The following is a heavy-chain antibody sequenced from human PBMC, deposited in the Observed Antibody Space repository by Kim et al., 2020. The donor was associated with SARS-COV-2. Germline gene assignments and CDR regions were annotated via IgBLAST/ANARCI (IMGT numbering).Heavy chain of an antibody. J-gene: IGHJ1*01. CDR2: IYSDASTI. D-gene: IGHD2-15*01. Sequence: GGSLRLSCAASGFTFSSFWMHWVRQAPGKGLVLVSRIYSDASTITYADSVKGRFSISRDNAKNTLYLQMNNLGVEDTAVYYCVRGYIGGLYGFFQYWRLG. CDR1: GFTFSSFW. CDR3: VRGYIGGLYGFFQY. V-gene: IGHV3-74*03.